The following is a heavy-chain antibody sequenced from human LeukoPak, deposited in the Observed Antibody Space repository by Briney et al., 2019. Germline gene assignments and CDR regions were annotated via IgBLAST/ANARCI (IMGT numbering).Heavy chain of an antibody. CDR1: GFTFSSYA. D-gene: IGHD6-19*01. V-gene: IGHV3-23*01. CDR3: AKRAPGGAVAVAYFDY. Sequence: QPGGSLRLSCAASGFTFSSYAMSWVRQAPGKGLEWVSAISGSGGSTYYADSVKGRFTISRDNSKNTLYLRMNSQRAEDTAVYYCAKRAPGGAVAVAYFDYWGQGTLVTVSS. CDR2: ISGSGGST. J-gene: IGHJ4*02.